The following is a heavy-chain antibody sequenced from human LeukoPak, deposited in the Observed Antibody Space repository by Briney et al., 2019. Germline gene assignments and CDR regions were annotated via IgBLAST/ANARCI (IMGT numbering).Heavy chain of an antibody. D-gene: IGHD5-12*01. Sequence: SVKVSCKASGGTFSSYAISWVRQAPGQGLEWMGRIIPILGIANYAQKFQGRVTITADKSTSTAYMELSSLRSEDTAVYYCAREEYSGYDFNWFDPWGQGTLVTVS. CDR2: IIPILGIA. CDR1: GGTFSSYA. V-gene: IGHV1-69*04. CDR3: AREEYSGYDFNWFDP. J-gene: IGHJ5*02.